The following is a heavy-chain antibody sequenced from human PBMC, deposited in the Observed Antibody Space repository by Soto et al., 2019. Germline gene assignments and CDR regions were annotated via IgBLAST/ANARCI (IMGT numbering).Heavy chain of an antibody. CDR1: GFTFSSFA. D-gene: IGHD3-16*01. J-gene: IGHJ4*02. Sequence: EVQLLESGGGLVQPGGSLRLSCAVSGFTFSSFAMSWVRQAPGKGLEWVSVISSSGGTTYYADSVKGRFTISRDNSKTTLYLQMNGLRAEDTAVYYCARDYSYACDYWGQGTLVTVSS. V-gene: IGHV3-23*01. CDR3: ARDYSYACDY. CDR2: ISSSGGTT.